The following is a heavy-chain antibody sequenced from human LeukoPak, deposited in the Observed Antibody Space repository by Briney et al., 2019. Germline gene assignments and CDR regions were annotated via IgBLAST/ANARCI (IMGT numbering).Heavy chain of an antibody. CDR1: GGSIFSSNSY. Sequence: SETLSLTCTVSGGSIFSSNSYWGWIRQPPGKGLEWIGSIYYSGNTYYNASLKSRVTISVDTSKNQFSLKLSSVTAADTAVYYCARLRYGSGSYYADYWGQGTLVTVSS. CDR2: IYYSGNT. J-gene: IGHJ4*02. V-gene: IGHV4-39*01. D-gene: IGHD3-10*01. CDR3: ARLRYGSGSYYADY.